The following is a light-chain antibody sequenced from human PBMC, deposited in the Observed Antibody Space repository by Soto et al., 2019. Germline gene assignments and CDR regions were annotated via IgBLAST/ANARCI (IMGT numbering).Light chain of an antibody. CDR3: QQYDSYWCT. Sequence: DIEMTQSPSTLSASVGDRVTITCRASQSISSWLAWYQQKPGKAPKLLIYKASNLESGVPARFSGSGSGTEFTLTISSLQPDDFATYYCQQYDSYWCTFGQGTKVEIK. CDR1: QSISSW. CDR2: KAS. V-gene: IGKV1-5*03. J-gene: IGKJ1*01.